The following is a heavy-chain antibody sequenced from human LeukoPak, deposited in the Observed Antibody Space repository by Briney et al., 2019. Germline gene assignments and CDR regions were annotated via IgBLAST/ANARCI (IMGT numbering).Heavy chain of an antibody. D-gene: IGHD4-17*01. J-gene: IGHJ5*02. Sequence: GGSLRLSCTVSGFTFEDYGMNWVRQVPGKEPEWVSGLNWNGGGRRYADSVKGRFIISRDNAKGVLYLQLNDLRVEDTALYYCARDAVPSGRSWFAPWGQGTLVTVSS. CDR1: GFTFEDYG. V-gene: IGHV3-20*04. CDR3: ARDAVPSGRSWFAP. CDR2: LNWNGGGR.